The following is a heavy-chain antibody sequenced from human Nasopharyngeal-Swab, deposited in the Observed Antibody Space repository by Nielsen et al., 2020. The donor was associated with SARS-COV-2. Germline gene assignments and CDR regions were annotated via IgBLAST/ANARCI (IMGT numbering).Heavy chain of an antibody. CDR1: GFTFSSYA. CDR2: ISYDGSNK. V-gene: IGHV3-30-3*01. J-gene: IGHJ6*02. Sequence: GESLKISCAASGFTFSSYAMHWVRQAPGKGLEWVAVISYDGSNKYYADSVKGRFTISRDNSKNTLYLQMNSLRAEDTAVYYCARELWIQDYYYYYGMDVWGQGTTATVSS. CDR3: ARELWIQDYYYYYGMDV. D-gene: IGHD5-18*01.